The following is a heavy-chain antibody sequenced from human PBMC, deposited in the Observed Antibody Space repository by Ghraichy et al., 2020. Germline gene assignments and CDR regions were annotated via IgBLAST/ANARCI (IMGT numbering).Heavy chain of an antibody. J-gene: IGHJ6*03. CDR3: ARDSLEDYYMDV. CDR2: ISYDGSNK. D-gene: IGHD5-24*01. V-gene: IGHV3-30*04. CDR1: GFTFSSYA. Sequence: GESLNISCAASGFTFSSYAMHWVRQAPGKGLEWVAVISYDGSNKYYADSVKGRFTISRDNSKNTLYLQMNSLRAEDTAVYYCARDSLEDYYMDVWGKGTTVTGSS.